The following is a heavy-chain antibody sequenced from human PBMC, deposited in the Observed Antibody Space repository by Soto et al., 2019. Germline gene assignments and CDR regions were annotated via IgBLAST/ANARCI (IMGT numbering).Heavy chain of an antibody. J-gene: IGHJ3*02. CDR1: GFTFSTYS. CDR3: ARDGNDYNSRAFDI. V-gene: IGHV3-21*04. Sequence: GGSLRLSCAASGFTFSTYSMNWVRQDIGKGLEWVSSISGSGNYTHYADFLRGRFTISRDNAKTSLYLQMNSLRAEDTATYYCARDGNDYNSRAFDIWGQGTMVTVSS. CDR2: ISGSGNYT. D-gene: IGHD3-10*01.